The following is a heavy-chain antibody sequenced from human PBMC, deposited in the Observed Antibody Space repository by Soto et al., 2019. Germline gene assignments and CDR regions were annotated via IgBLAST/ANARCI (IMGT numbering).Heavy chain of an antibody. D-gene: IGHD1-26*01. CDR1: GFTFSSYG. CDR2: IWYDGSNK. V-gene: IGHV3-33*01. Sequence: QVQLVESGGGVVQPVRSLRLSCAASGFTFSSYGMHWVRQAPGKGLEWVAVIWYDGSNKYYADSVKGRFTISRDNSKNTLYLQMNSLRAEDTAVYYCARDTGSYFIDYWGQGTLVTVSS. CDR3: ARDTGSYFIDY. J-gene: IGHJ4*02.